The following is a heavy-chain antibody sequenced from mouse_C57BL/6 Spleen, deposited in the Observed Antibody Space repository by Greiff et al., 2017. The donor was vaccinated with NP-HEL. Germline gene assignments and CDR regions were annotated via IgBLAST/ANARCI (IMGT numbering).Heavy chain of an antibody. Sequence: EVKLMESGAELVKPGASVKLSCTASGFNIKDYYMHWVKQRTEQGLEWIGRIDPEDGETKYAPKFQGKATITADTSSNTAYLQLSSLTSEDTAVYYCASITTVVATGAMDYWGQGTSVTVSS. CDR3: ASITTVVATGAMDY. D-gene: IGHD1-1*01. V-gene: IGHV14-2*01. CDR1: GFNIKDYY. CDR2: IDPEDGET. J-gene: IGHJ4*01.